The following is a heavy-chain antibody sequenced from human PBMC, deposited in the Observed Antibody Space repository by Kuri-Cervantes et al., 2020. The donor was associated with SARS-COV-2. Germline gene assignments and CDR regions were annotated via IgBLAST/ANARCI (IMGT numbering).Heavy chain of an antibody. CDR1: GFTFSRYE. V-gene: IGHV3-15*01. Sequence: ETLSLTYAASGFTFSRYEMNWVRQAPGKGLEWVGRIKSKTDGGTTDYAAPVKGRFTISRDDSKNTLYLQMNSLKTEDTAVYYCTTDLPNPTYPRYYYYYYGMDVWGQGTTVTVSS. CDR3: TTDLPNPTYPRYYYYYYGMDV. CDR2: IKSKTDGGTT. D-gene: IGHD2-2*02. J-gene: IGHJ6*02.